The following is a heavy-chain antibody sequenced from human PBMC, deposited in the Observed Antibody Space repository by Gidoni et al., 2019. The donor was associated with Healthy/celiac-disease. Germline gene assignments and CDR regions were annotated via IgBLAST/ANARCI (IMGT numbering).Heavy chain of an antibody. CDR1: GGSITSSIYS. J-gene: IGHJ4*02. CDR2: IYYSGGT. CDR3: ASHPWMASYY. Sequence: QLQLQASGPGLVKPPETLSLTCTAPGGSITSSIYSWGWIRQPPGKGLEWIGSIYYSGGTYYNPSLKSRVTISVDTSKNQFSLKLSSVTAADTAVYYCASHPWMASYYWGQGTLVTVSS. D-gene: IGHD5-12*01. V-gene: IGHV4-39*01.